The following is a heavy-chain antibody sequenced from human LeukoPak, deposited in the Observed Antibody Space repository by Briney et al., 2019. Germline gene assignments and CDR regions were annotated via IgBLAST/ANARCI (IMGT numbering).Heavy chain of an antibody. Sequence: PGGSLRLSCAASGFTFSNYHMNWVRQAPGKGLEWISYITTSSSTIFYADSVKGRFAISRDNAKNSLYLQMNSLRAEDTAVYYCARCGSYFDYWGQGTLVTVSS. V-gene: IGHV3-48*01. J-gene: IGHJ4*02. CDR1: GFTFSNYH. CDR2: ITTSSSTI. CDR3: ARCGSYFDY. D-gene: IGHD1-26*01.